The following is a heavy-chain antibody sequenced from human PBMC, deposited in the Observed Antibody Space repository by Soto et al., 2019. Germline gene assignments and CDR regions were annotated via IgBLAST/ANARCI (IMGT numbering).Heavy chain of an antibody. CDR1: GFPFTTYG. CDR2: ISFDGSNT. J-gene: IGHJ4*02. CDR3: VGGQYYFDY. D-gene: IGHD3-10*01. V-gene: IGHV3-30*03. Sequence: QVHLVESGGGVVQPGRSLRLSCAASGFPFTTYGMHWVREGPGKGLEWVAVISFDGSNTYYADSVKGRFTISRDNSKKTLYLQMTSLRPEDTALYYCVGGQYYFDYRGQGTLVTVSS.